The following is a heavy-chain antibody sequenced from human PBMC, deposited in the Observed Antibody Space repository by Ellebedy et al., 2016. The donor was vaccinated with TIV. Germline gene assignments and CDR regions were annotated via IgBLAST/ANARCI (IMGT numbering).Heavy chain of an antibody. CDR3: ARDTLVGVTDSYFDY. D-gene: IGHD1-26*01. V-gene: IGHV3-11*01. Sequence: GESLKISCAASGFTFSDYYMSWIRQAPGKGLEWVSYISSSGSTIYYADSVKGRFTISRDNAKNSLYLQMNSLRAEDTAVYYCARDTLVGVTDSYFDYWGQGTLVTVSS. CDR1: GFTFSDYY. CDR2: ISSSGSTI. J-gene: IGHJ4*02.